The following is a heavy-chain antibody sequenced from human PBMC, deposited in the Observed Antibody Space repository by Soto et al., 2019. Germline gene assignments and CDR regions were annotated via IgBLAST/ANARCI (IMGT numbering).Heavy chain of an antibody. D-gene: IGHD3-16*01. V-gene: IGHV3-48*03. Sequence: GGSLRLSCAASGFTFSSYAMSWVRQAPGKGLEWVSYITSTGSTIYYADSVKGRFTISRDNAKNSLYLQMNNLRAEDTAVYHCARYDRYYYYGMDVWGQGTTVTVSS. CDR3: ARYDRYYYYGMDV. CDR1: GFTFSSYA. CDR2: ITSTGSTI. J-gene: IGHJ6*02.